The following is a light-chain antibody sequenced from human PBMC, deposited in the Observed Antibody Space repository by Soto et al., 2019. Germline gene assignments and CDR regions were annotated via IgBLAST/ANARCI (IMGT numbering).Light chain of an antibody. V-gene: IGLV2-14*01. CDR3: SSYTSGSSHYV. CDR2: GVT. J-gene: IGLJ1*01. CDR1: SSDVGAYYS. Sequence: QSVLTQPASVSFSPGQSITISCSGTSSDVGAYYSVSWYQHHPGKAPKLIIYGVTNRPSGVSNRFSGSKSGNTASLTISGLQAEDEADYHCSSYTSGSSHYVFGTGPKVTVL.